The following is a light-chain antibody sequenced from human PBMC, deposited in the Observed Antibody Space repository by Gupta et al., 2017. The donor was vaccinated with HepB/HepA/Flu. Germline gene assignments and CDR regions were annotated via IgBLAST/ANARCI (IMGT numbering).Light chain of an antibody. CDR2: DAS. CDR1: QSVGSY. Sequence: IVLTHSPATLSLSPGKRATLSCRASQSVGSYLAWYQQKPGQGPRLLIYDASNRARGIRARFSGSGGGTDVNLTITSREPEDFEVYYCQQLNNCHPPVTFGHGTKVDIK. CDR3: QQLNNCHPPVT. J-gene: IGKJ3*01. V-gene: IGKV3-11*01.